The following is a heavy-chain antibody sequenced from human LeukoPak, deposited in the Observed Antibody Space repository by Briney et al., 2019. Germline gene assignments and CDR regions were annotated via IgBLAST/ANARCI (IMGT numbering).Heavy chain of an antibody. CDR3: ARDRSSSGYYYGDAFDI. V-gene: IGHV1-8*02. J-gene: IGHJ3*02. CDR2: MNPNSGNT. CDR1: GYTFTGYY. Sequence: ASVKVSCKASGYTFTGYYMHWVRQAPGQGLEWMGWMNPNSGNTGYAQKFQGRVTMTRNTSISTAYMELSSLRSEDTAVYYCARDRSSSGYYYGDAFDIWGQGTMVTVSS. D-gene: IGHD3-22*01.